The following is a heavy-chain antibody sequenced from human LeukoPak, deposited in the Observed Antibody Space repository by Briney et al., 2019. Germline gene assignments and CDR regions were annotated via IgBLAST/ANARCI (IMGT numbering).Heavy chain of an antibody. CDR2: ISGSGGST. D-gene: IGHD3-3*01. CDR3: AKGENYDFWSGRFDY. CDR1: GFTFSSYA. J-gene: IGHJ4*02. Sequence: HPGGSLRLSCAAPGFTFSSYAMSWVRQAPGKGLEWVSAISGSGGSTYYADSVKGRFTISRDNSKNTLYLQMNSLRAEDTAVYYCAKGENYDFWSGRFDYWGQGTLVTVSS. V-gene: IGHV3-23*01.